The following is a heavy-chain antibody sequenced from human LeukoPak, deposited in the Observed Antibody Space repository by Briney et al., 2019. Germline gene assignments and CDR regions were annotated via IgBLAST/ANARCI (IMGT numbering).Heavy chain of an antibody. CDR2: ISSSGSTI. D-gene: IGHD3-10*01. CDR3: ARQLLWFGEFVGYFDY. V-gene: IGHV3-48*03. Sequence: GGSLRLSCAASGFTFSSYEMNWVRQAPGKGLEWVSYISSSGSTIYYADSVKGRFTISRDNAKNSLYLQMNSLRAEVTAVYYCARQLLWFGEFVGYFDYWGQGTLVTVSS. CDR1: GFTFSSYE. J-gene: IGHJ4*02.